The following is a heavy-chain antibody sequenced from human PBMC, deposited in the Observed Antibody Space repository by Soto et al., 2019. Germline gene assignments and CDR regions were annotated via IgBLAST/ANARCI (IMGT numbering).Heavy chain of an antibody. J-gene: IGHJ6*02. CDR2: IYYSGST. CDR1: GGSISSGGYY. CDR3: AGSFWSGYYYGMDV. V-gene: IGHV4-31*03. Sequence: QVQLQESGPGLVKPSQTLSLTCTVSGGSISSGGYYWSWIRQHPGKGLGWIGHIYYSGSTYYNPSLKSRVTISLDTSKNQFSLKLSSVTAADTAVYYCAGSFWSGYYYGMDVWGQGTTVTVS. D-gene: IGHD3-3*01.